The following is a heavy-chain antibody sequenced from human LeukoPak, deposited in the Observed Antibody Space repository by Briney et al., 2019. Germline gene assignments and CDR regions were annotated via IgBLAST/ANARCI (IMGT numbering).Heavy chain of an antibody. V-gene: IGHV4-59*01. CDR1: GGSISSYY. J-gene: IGHJ3*02. CDR2: IYYSGST. D-gene: IGHD3-3*01. CDR3: ARDSLTIHAFDI. Sequence: SETLSVTCTVSGGSISSYYWSWIPQPPGKGLEWIGYIYYSGSTNYNPSLKSRVTISADTSKNQFSLKLSSVTAADTAVYYCARDSLTIHAFDIWGQGTMVTVSS.